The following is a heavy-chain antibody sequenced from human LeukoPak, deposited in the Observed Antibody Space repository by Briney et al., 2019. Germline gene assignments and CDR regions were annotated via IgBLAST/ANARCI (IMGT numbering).Heavy chain of an antibody. CDR3: ATRYCSGGSCGWFDP. CDR2: INHSGST. Sequence: PSETLSLTCAVYGGSFSGYYWSWIRQPPGKGLGWIGEINHSGSTNYNPSLKSRVTISVDTSKNQFSLKLSSVTAADTAVYYCATRYCSGGSCGWFDPWGQGTLVTVSS. J-gene: IGHJ5*02. CDR1: GGSFSGYY. V-gene: IGHV4-34*01. D-gene: IGHD2-15*01.